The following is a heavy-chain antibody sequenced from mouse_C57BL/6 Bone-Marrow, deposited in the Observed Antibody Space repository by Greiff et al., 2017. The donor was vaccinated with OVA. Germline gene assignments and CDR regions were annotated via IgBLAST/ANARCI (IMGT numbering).Heavy chain of an antibody. D-gene: IGHD1-1*01. Sequence: VQLQQSGAELVRPGTSVKVSCKASGYAFTNYLIEWVKQRPGQGLEWIGVINPGSGGTNYNEKFKGKATLTADKSSSTAYMQLSSLTSEDSAVYFCARASYGSSYRWFAYWGQGTLVTVSA. CDR1: GYAFTNYL. CDR2: INPGSGGT. J-gene: IGHJ3*01. CDR3: ARASYGSSYRWFAY. V-gene: IGHV1-54*01.